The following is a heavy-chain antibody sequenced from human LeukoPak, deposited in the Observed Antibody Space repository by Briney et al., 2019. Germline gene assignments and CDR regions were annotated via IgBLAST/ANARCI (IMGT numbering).Heavy chain of an antibody. D-gene: IGHD3-22*01. CDR2: ISSSGSII. CDR3: TRDRYYYDSSGHPYYFDY. Sequence: GGSLRLSCAASGFTFSSYEMNWVRQAPGKGLEWVSYISSSGSIIYYADSVKGRFIISRDNAKNSLYLKMNSLRAEDTAVYYCTRDRYYYDSSGHPYYFDYWGQGTLVTVSS. CDR1: GFTFSSYE. J-gene: IGHJ4*02. V-gene: IGHV3-48*03.